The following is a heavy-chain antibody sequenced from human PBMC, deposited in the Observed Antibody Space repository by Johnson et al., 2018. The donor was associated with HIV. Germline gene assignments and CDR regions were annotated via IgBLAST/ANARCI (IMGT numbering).Heavy chain of an antibody. J-gene: IGHJ3*02. CDR2: IWYDGSNK. CDR3: ARDLGGGYSSSSYALDI. Sequence: QVQLVESGGGVVQPGRSLRLSCAASGFTFSSYGMHWVRQAPGKGLEWVAVIWYDGSNKYYADSVKGRFTISRDNSKNTLYLQMNSLRAEDTAVYYCARDLGGGYSSSSYALDIWGQGTMVTVSS. CDR1: GFTFSSYG. D-gene: IGHD6-6*01. V-gene: IGHV3-30*19.